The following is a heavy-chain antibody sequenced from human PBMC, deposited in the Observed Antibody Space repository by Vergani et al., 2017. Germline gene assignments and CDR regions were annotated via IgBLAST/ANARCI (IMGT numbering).Heavy chain of an antibody. CDR2: INHSGST. CDR1: GGSFSGYY. V-gene: IGHV4-34*01. D-gene: IGHD3-16*01. Sequence: QVQLQQWGAGLLKPSETLSLTCAVYGGSFSGYYWSWIRQPPGKGLEWIGEINHSGSTNYNPSLKSRVTISVDTSKTQFSLKLSSVTAADTAVYYCARLGGDYYYYGMDVWGQGTTVTVSS. CDR3: ARLGGDYYYYGMDV. J-gene: IGHJ6*02.